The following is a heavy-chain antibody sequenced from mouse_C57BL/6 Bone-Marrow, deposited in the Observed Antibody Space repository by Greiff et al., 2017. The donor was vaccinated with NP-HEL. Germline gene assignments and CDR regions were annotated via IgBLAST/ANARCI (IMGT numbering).Heavy chain of an antibody. J-gene: IGHJ1*03. Sequence: EVMLVESGGDLVKPGGSLKLSCAASGFTFSSYGMSWVRQTPDKRLEWVATISSGGSYTYYLDSVKGRFTISRDNAKNTLYLQMSSLKSEDTAMYYCARQTLDFDVWGTGTTVTVSS. V-gene: IGHV5-6*01. CDR1: GFTFSSYG. D-gene: IGHD1-2*01. CDR2: ISSGGSYT. CDR3: ARQTLDFDV.